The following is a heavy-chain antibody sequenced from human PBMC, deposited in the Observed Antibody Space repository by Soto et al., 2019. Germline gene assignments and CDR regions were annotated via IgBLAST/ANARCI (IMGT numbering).Heavy chain of an antibody. D-gene: IGHD1-1*01. CDR1: GYTFTSYD. CDR2: MNPNTGNS. V-gene: IGHV1-8*01. Sequence: QVQLVQSGAEVRKPGASGKVSCEASGYTFTSYDIYWVRQATGQGLEWMGWMNPNTGNSGYAQKFQGRVTMTSDTSISTAHMELSSLRSGDTAVYYCARRAETNGWNGFGADKYYVDFWGQGTLVTVSS. CDR3: ARRAETNGWNGFGADKYYVDF. J-gene: IGHJ4*02.